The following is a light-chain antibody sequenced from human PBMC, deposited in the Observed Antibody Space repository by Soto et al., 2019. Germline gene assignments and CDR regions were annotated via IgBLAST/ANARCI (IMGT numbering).Light chain of an antibody. J-gene: IGLJ1*01. V-gene: IGLV2-8*01. Sequence: QSFLTQPPSASGSPGQSVAISCTGTSSDVGGYNYVSWYQQHPGKAPKLMIYEVNKRPSGVPDRFSGSKSGNTASLTVSGLQAEDEADYYCSSYAGSSNVFGTGTK. CDR2: EVN. CDR3: SSYAGSSNV. CDR1: SSDVGGYNY.